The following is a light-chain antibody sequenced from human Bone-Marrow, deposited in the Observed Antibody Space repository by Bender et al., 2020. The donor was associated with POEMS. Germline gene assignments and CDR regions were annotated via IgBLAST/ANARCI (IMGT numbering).Light chain of an antibody. CDR2: DND. CDR3: QVWDSDSLHYV. J-gene: IGLJ1*01. V-gene: IGLV3-21*02. Sequence: SYVLTQPPSVSVAPGQTATITCGGDNIARKSVHWYYQKTGQAPVLVVFDNDDRPSGIPERFSGSKSENTATLTISRVEAGDEADYYCQVWDSDSLHYVFGTGTLVTVL. CDR1: NIARKS.